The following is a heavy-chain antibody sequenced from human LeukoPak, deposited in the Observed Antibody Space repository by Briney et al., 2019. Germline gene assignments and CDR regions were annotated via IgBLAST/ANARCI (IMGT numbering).Heavy chain of an antibody. CDR3: ARDKNYDSSGYYYY. CDR2: IIPIFGTA. V-gene: IGHV1-69*01. Sequence: ASVKVSCKASGGTFSSYAISWVRQAPGQGLEWMGGIIPIFGTANYAQKFQGRVTITADESTSTAYMELSSLRSEDTAVYYCARDKNYDSSGYYYYWGQGTLVTVSS. D-gene: IGHD3-22*01. CDR1: GGTFSSYA. J-gene: IGHJ4*02.